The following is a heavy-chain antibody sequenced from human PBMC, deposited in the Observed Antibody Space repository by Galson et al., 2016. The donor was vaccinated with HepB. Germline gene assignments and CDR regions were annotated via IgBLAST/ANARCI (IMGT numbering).Heavy chain of an antibody. CDR1: GFTFFNFA. V-gene: IGHV3-7*01. CDR3: ARDTRWSFDC. J-gene: IGHJ4*02. D-gene: IGHD4-23*01. CDR2: INQDGNEK. Sequence: SLRLSCAASGFTFFNFAMTWVRQVPGKGLEWVAKINQDGNEKYYVDSVKGRFTISRDNAEKSLYLQMNSLRGEDTAVYYCARDTRWSFDCWGQGALVTVSS.